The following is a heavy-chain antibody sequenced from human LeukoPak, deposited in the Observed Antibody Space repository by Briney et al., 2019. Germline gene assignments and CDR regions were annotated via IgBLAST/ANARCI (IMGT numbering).Heavy chain of an antibody. D-gene: IGHD4-17*01. CDR2: IIPIFGTA. V-gene: IGHV1-69*06. Sequence: SVKLSCKSSAATFSSYAISWVRHAPGQGLEWMGGIIPIFGTANYAQKFQGRVTITADKSTSTAYMELSSLRSDDTAVYYCAREVATTVTNWFDPWGQGTLVTVSS. J-gene: IGHJ5*02. CDR3: AREVATTVTNWFDP. CDR1: AATFSSYA.